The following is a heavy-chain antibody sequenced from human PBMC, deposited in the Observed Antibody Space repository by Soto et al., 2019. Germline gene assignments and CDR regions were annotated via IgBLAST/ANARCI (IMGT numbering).Heavy chain of an antibody. CDR1: GLTFSIYG. Sequence: GGSLRLSCAASGLTFSIYGMSWVRQAPGKGLEWVSTFGGGGGGTPYPDSVKGRFTISRDISKNTLYLQMNSLRAEDTAAYYCASDGAVLRFLEWSEVTYYYYCMYVWGQGSTVTVSS. CDR3: ASDGAVLRFLEWSEVTYYYYCMYV. CDR2: FGGGGGGT. V-gene: IGHV3-23*01. D-gene: IGHD3-3*01. J-gene: IGHJ6*02.